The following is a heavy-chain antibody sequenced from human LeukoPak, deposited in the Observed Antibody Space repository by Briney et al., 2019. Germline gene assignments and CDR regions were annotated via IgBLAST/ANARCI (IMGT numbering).Heavy chain of an antibody. J-gene: IGHJ4*02. CDR1: GFTFSSYA. CDR3: AKDPTWIQLWSTWVDY. CDR2: ISGSGGST. Sequence: GGSLRLSCAASGFTFSSYAMSWVRQAPGKGLEWISAISGSGGSTYYADSVKGRFTISRDNSKNTLYLQMNSLRAEDTAVYYCAKDPTWIQLWSTWVDYWGQGTLVTVSS. V-gene: IGHV3-23*01. D-gene: IGHD5-18*01.